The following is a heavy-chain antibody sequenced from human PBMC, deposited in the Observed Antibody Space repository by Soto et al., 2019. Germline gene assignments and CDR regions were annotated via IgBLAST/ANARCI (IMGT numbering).Heavy chain of an antibody. CDR3: VGEVGFQLIY. CDR2: ITSSSVT. D-gene: IGHD2-2*01. Sequence: EVQLVESGGGLVQPGGSLRLSCAAYGFTFSTHSMNWVRQAPGKGLEWISYITSSSVTMYADSVKGRFTISRDNAKNSLYLQMNSLRAEDTAVYFCVGEVGFQLIYWGQGTLVTVSS. J-gene: IGHJ4*02. CDR1: GFTFSTHS. V-gene: IGHV3-48*01.